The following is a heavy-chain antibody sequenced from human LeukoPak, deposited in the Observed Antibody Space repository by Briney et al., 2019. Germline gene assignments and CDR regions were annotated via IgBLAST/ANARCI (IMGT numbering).Heavy chain of an antibody. CDR1: GFTFSSYA. V-gene: IGHV3-23*01. Sequence: GGSLRLSCAASGFTFSSYAMSWVRQAPGKGLEWVSAISGSGGSTYYADSVKGRFTISRDNSKNTLYLKMNSLRAEDTAVYYCAKDYYGSGSPYYFDYWGQGTLVTVSA. D-gene: IGHD3-10*01. CDR2: ISGSGGST. CDR3: AKDYYGSGSPYYFDY. J-gene: IGHJ4*02.